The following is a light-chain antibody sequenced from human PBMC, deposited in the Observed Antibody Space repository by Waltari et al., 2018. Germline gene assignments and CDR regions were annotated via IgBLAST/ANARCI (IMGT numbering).Light chain of an antibody. CDR1: SSDVGGYNS. Sequence: QSALPQPPSASGSPGQSVPISCPGPSSDVGGYNSVSWYQQHPGKAPKLMIYEVSKRPSGVPDRFSGSKSGNTASLTVSGLQAEDEADYYCSSYAGSNNLVFGGGTKLTVL. CDR3: SSYAGSNNLV. J-gene: IGLJ2*01. CDR2: EVS. V-gene: IGLV2-8*01.